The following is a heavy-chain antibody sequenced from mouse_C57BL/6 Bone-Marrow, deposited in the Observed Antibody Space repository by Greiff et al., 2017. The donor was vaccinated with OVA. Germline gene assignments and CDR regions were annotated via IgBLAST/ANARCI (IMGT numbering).Heavy chain of an antibody. J-gene: IGHJ4*01. D-gene: IGHD3-1*01. V-gene: IGHV5-9*01. CDR3: ARQRGTGYYAMDY. CDR2: ISGGGGNT. Sequence: EVKLMESGGGLVKPGGSLKLSCAASGFTFSSYTMSWVRQTPEKRLEWVATISGGGGNTYYPDSGKGRFTISRDNAKNTLYLQMSSLRSEDTALYYCARQRGTGYYAMDYWGQGTSVTVSS. CDR1: GFTFSSYT.